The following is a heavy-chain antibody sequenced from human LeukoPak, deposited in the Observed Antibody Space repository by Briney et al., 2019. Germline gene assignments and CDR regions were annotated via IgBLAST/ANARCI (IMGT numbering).Heavy chain of an antibody. CDR2: IKQDGSEK. J-gene: IGHJ5*02. D-gene: IGHD2-8*01. CDR1: GFTFSSYW. Sequence: GGSLRLSCAASGFTFSSYWMSWVRQAPGKGLEWVANIKQDGSEKYYVDSVKGRFTISRDNAKNSLYLQMNSLRAEDTAVYYCARLGGLMVLNWFDPWGQGTLVTVSS. CDR3: ARLGGLMVLNWFDP. V-gene: IGHV3-7*01.